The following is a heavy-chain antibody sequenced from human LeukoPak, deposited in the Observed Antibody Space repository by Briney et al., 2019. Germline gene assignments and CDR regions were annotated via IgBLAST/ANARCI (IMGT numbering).Heavy chain of an antibody. V-gene: IGHV3-30*18. Sequence: GRSLRLSCLACGFTYMRSGLHWLRQAPGKGLEWVAGISHDGNDKYSADFVEGRFTISRDTSNNTLYLQMSSLTTEDTAVYYCAKAHGTLVNFYAYGMDVWGHGTTVTVSS. CDR1: GFTYMRSG. J-gene: IGHJ6*02. CDR2: ISHDGNDK. CDR3: AKAHGTLVNFYAYGMDV. D-gene: IGHD3-22*01.